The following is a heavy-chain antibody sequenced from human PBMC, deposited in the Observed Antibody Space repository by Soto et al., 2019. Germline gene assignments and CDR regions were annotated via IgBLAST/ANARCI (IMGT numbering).Heavy chain of an antibody. CDR2: IIPIFNST. D-gene: IGHD2-2*02. V-gene: IGHV1-69*06. CDR1: GSRFSNYV. Sequence: SVKVSCKVSGSRFSNYVISWVRQAPGHGLEWLGRIIPIFNSTKYAQSFKGRVTITADKSTSTASLELSSLRSDDTAVYYCAREGRGKKAGYNGLVSLGYWGQGTLVTVSS. J-gene: IGHJ4*02. CDR3: AREGRGKKAGYNGLVSLGY.